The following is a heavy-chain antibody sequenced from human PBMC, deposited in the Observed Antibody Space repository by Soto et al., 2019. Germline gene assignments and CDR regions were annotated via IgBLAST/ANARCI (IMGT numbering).Heavy chain of an antibody. Sequence: GGSLRLSCAASGFTFSSYAMHWVRQAPGKGLEWVAVISYDGSNKYYADSVKGRFTISRDNSKNTLYLQMNSLRAEDTAVYYCARDRIRTRFLEWLDYYYYGMDVWGQGTTVTVSS. CDR2: ISYDGSNK. CDR3: ARDRIRTRFLEWLDYYYYGMDV. J-gene: IGHJ6*02. CDR1: GFTFSSYA. D-gene: IGHD3-3*01. V-gene: IGHV3-30-3*01.